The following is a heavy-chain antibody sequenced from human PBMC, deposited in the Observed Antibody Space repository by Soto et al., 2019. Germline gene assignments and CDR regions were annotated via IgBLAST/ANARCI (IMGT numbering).Heavy chain of an antibody. CDR3: ARVRDLYYDSSGPYRGGYYYYGMDV. D-gene: IGHD3-22*01. CDR1: GGTFSSYA. Sequence: QVQLVQSGAEVKKPGSSVKVSCKASGGTFSSYAISWVRQAPGQGLEWMGGIIPIFGTANYAQKFQGRVTITADESTSTAYMELSSLRSEDTAVYYCARVRDLYYDSSGPYRGGYYYYGMDVWGQGTTVTVSS. CDR2: IIPIFGTA. J-gene: IGHJ6*02. V-gene: IGHV1-69*12.